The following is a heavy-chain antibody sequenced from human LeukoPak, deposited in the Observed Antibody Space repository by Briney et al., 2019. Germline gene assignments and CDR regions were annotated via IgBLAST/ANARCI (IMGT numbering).Heavy chain of an antibody. CDR1: GGTFSSYA. D-gene: IGHD1-7*01. Sequence: SVKVSCKASGGTFSSYAISWVRQAPGQGLEWMGVIIPIFGTANYAQKFQGRVTITADESTSTAYMELSSLRSEDTAVYYCAEGPITRTLPYYYYYYMDVSGKGTTVTVSS. CDR3: AEGPITRTLPYYYYYYMDV. J-gene: IGHJ6*03. V-gene: IGHV1-69*01. CDR2: IIPIFGTA.